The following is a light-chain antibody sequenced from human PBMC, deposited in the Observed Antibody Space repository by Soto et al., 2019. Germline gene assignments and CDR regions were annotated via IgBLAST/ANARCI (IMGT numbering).Light chain of an antibody. CDR3: QKYNSAPRT. CDR2: AAS. Sequence: DIQMTQSPSSLSASVGDRVTITCRASQGISNYYAWYQQKPGKVPKLLIYAASTVQSGVPSRFSGSGSGTDFTLTISGLQPEDVATYYCQKYNSAPRTFGPGTKVDIK. J-gene: IGKJ3*01. V-gene: IGKV1-27*01. CDR1: QGISNY.